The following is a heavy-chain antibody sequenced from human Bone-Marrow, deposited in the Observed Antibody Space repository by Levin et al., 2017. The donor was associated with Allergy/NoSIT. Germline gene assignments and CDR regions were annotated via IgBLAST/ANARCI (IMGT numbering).Heavy chain of an antibody. Sequence: SLKISCAASGLTFTDYAIHWIRQAPGRGLEWVSGVSWNSGTIGYADSVKGRFTISRDNAKNSLYLQMNSLRTEDTALYFCARHKDYGGNGYYYYGMDVWGQGTTVTVSS. D-gene: IGHD4-23*01. J-gene: IGHJ6*02. CDR2: VSWNSGTI. CDR1: GLTFTDYA. V-gene: IGHV3-9*01. CDR3: ARHKDYGGNGYYYYGMDV.